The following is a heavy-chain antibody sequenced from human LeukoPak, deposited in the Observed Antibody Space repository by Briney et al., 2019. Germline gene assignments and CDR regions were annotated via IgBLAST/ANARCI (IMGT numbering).Heavy chain of an antibody. V-gene: IGHV4-4*07. CDR2: INTSGNT. CDR1: GGSISNYY. CDR3: AREYGDFDY. J-gene: IGHJ4*02. D-gene: IGHD4-17*01. Sequence: SETLSLTCIVSGGSISNYYWSWIRQPAGKGLQWIGRINTSGNTNYNPSLKSRVTVSVDTSKNQFSLKLHSLTAADTAVYYCAREYGDFDYWGQGTLVTVSS.